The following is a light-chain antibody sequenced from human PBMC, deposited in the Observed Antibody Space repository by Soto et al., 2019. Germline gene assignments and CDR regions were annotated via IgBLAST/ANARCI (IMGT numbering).Light chain of an antibody. V-gene: IGKV1D-12*01. CDR3: QQANSCPIT. Sequence: DIQMPQSPSSVSASVGDRVTITCRASQGISSGLAWYQQKPGKAPKLLIYAASSLQSGGPSRFCGSGSGTDFTLTISSRQPEDFATYYCQQANSCPITFGQGTRLEIK. J-gene: IGKJ5*01. CDR2: AAS. CDR1: QGISSG.